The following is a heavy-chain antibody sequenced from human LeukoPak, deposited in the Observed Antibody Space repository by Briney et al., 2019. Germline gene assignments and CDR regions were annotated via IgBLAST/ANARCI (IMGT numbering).Heavy chain of an antibody. D-gene: IGHD2-21*01. V-gene: IGHV4-30-2*01. CDR1: GGSISSGGYS. CDR2: IYHSGST. Sequence: SQTLSLTCAVSGGSISSGGYSWSWIRQPPGKGLEWIGYIYHSGSTYYNPSLKSRVTISVYRSKNQFSLKLSSVTAADTAVYYCARAGPHSLNWFDPWGQGTLVTVSS. J-gene: IGHJ5*02. CDR3: ARAGPHSLNWFDP.